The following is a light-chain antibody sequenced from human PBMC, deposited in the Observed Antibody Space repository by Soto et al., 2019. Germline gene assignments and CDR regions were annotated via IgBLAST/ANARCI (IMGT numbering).Light chain of an antibody. CDR1: SRDVGGYNY. V-gene: IGLV2-14*01. Sequence: QSALTQPASVSGSPGQAITISFTGISRDVGGYNYVSWYQQHPGKAPQLMIYDVSNRPSGVSNRFSGSKSGNTASLTISGLQAEEEADYYCSSYTSSSIVVFGGGTKLTVL. CDR2: DVS. CDR3: SSYTSSSIVV. J-gene: IGLJ2*01.